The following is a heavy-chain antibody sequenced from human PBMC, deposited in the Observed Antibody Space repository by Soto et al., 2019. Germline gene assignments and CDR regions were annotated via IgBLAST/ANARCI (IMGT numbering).Heavy chain of an antibody. Sequence: SETLSLTCAVYGGSFSGYYWSWIRQPPRKGPEQIGEINHSGRTNYNPSLKSRVTISVDTSKNQFSMKLSSVTAADTAVYYCSSRYYYGSGSYYNGPYYYYMDVWGKGTTVTVSS. CDR2: INHSGRT. CDR1: GGSFSGYY. J-gene: IGHJ6*03. V-gene: IGHV4-34*01. CDR3: SSRYYYGSGSYYNGPYYYYMDV. D-gene: IGHD3-10*01.